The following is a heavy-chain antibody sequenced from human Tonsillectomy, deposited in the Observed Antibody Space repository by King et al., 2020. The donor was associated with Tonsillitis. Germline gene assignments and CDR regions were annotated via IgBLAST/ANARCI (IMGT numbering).Heavy chain of an antibody. V-gene: IGHV2-5*02. CDR2: IYWDDDK. J-gene: IGHJ5*02. CDR3: ARAGYSTTHHVYGDWFDP. D-gene: IGHD6-13*01. CDR1: GFSLNTDGVG. Sequence: ITLKESGPTLVKPTQTLTLTCTVSGFSLNTDGVGVAWIRQPPGKALEWLAIIYWDDDKHYTSSLRRRLTITKDTPKNQVVLTMTNMDPADTGTYYCARAGYSTTHHVYGDWFDPWGQGTLVTVSS.